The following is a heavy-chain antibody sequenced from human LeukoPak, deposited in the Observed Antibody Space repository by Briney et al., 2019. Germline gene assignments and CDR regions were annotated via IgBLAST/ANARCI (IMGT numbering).Heavy chain of an antibody. CDR1: GFPFSSYG. D-gene: IGHD1-26*01. Sequence: GSLRLSCAASGFPFSSYGMHWVRQAPGKGLVWVAVISYDGSNKYYADSVKGRFTVSRDNSKNTLYLQMNSLRAEDTAVYYCAKAWGLLNYFDYWGQGTLVTVSS. V-gene: IGHV3-30*18. J-gene: IGHJ4*02. CDR3: AKAWGLLNYFDY. CDR2: ISYDGSNK.